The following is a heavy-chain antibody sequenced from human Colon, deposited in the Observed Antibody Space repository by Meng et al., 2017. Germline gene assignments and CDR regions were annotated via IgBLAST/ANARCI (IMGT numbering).Heavy chain of an antibody. CDR2: IFYTGTA. Sequence: VRLQESGPDRVKPSQTLPLTCNVSGLSIGTTGDYWTWIRQRPGKGLEWIGKIFYTGTAHYNPSLKTRAAMSVDRSKNQFSLKLSSVTAADTAVYYCARADCTAGICYQFDNWGQGTLVTVSS. J-gene: IGHJ4*02. CDR3: ARADCTAGICYQFDN. D-gene: IGHD2-8*02. V-gene: IGHV4-31*03. CDR1: GLSIGTTGDY.